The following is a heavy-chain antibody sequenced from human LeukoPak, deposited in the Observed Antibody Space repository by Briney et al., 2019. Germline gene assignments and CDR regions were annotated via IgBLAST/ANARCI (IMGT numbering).Heavy chain of an antibody. J-gene: IGHJ4*02. V-gene: IGHV1-46*01. Sequence: ASVTVSCKASGYTFTSYFMHWVRQAPGQGLEWMGIINPSGGSTSYAQKFQGRVTMTRDTSTSTVYMELSSVRSEDTAVYYCARTAGRTFDYWGQGTLVTVSS. CDR2: INPSGGST. CDR3: ARTAGRTFDY. CDR1: GYTFTSYF. D-gene: IGHD6-6*01.